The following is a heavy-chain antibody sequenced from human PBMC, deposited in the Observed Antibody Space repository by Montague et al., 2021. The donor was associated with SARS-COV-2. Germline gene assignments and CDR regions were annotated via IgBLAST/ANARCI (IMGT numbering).Heavy chain of an antibody. CDR1: GASTTTYY. J-gene: IGHJ5*02. CDR2: IHTSGNT. V-gene: IGHV4-4*07. D-gene: IGHD3-10*01. Sequence: SETLSLTCTVSGASTTTYYWSWIRRSAGKGLEWIGRIHTSGNTNYNPTLRSRVTMSVDTSKNQFSLKLNSVTAADTAVYYCAREATSWFGELMGVWFDPRGQGTLVTVSS. CDR3: AREATSWFGELMGVWFDP.